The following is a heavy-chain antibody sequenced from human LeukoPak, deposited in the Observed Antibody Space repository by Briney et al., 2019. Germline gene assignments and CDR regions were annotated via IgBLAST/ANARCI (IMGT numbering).Heavy chain of an antibody. Sequence: ASVKLSCKASGYTFVNYGINWVRQSPGQGLEWMGWISIYSGNAKYAPKFQGRVTMTRDTSTNTAYMELGSLGSDDTAVYYCARGRSGGTTWARNPTSTYYLDYWGQGTLVTVSS. CDR1: GYTFVNYG. V-gene: IGHV1-18*01. J-gene: IGHJ4*02. CDR2: ISIYSGNA. CDR3: ARGRSGGTTWARNPTSTYYLDY. D-gene: IGHD1-26*01.